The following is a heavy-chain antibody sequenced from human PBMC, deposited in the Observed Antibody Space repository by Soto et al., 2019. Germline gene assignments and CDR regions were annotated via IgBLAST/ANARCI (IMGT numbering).Heavy chain of an antibody. J-gene: IGHJ4*02. CDR1: GYTFTSYY. CDR3: ASPLGYCSGGSCWDFDY. D-gene: IGHD2-15*01. Sequence: GAAVKVSCKASGYTFTSYYMHWVRQAPGQGLEWMGIINPSGGSTSYAQKFQGRVTMTRDTSTSTVYMELSSLRSEDTAVYYCASPLGYCSGGSCWDFDYWGQGTLVTVS. V-gene: IGHV1-46*03. CDR2: INPSGGST.